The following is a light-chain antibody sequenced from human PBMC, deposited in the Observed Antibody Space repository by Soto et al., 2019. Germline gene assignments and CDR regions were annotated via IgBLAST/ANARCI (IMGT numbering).Light chain of an antibody. Sequence: DVVMTQSPLSLPVALGQPASISCRSSHSLAYSDGNTYLNWFQQRPGQSPRRLISKVSNRDPGVPDRFSGSGSGTDFTLEISRVEADDVGVYYCMQGTHWPVTFGQGTKLEIK. V-gene: IGKV2-30*01. CDR3: MQGTHWPVT. CDR1: HSLAYSDGNTY. J-gene: IGKJ2*01. CDR2: KVS.